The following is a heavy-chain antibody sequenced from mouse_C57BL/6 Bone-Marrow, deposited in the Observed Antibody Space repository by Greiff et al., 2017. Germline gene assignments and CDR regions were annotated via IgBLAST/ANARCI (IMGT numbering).Heavy chain of an antibody. D-gene: IGHD2-4*01. CDR1: GYIFTEYT. V-gene: IGHV1-62-2*01. CDR2: FYPGRGSI. J-gene: IGHJ2*01. Sequence: QVHVKQSGAELVKPGASVKLSCKASGYIFTEYTIHWVKQRSGQGLEWIGWFYPGRGSIKYNERFKDKATLTADKSSNTVYMELSRLTSEDSAVYFCARHERYYDYEGYFDYWGQGTTLTVSS. CDR3: ARHERYYDYEGYFDY.